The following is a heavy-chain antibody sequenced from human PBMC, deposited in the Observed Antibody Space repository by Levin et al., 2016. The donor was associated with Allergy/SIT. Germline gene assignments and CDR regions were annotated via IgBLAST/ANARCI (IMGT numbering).Heavy chain of an antibody. CDR3: AKDRPWFGEYYFDY. Sequence: GESLKISCAASGFTFSDYYMSWIRQAPGKGLEWVSYIRSSGTTIYYADSVKGRFTISTDNSKNTLYLQMNSLRAEDTAVYYCAKDRPWFGEYYFDYWGQGTLVTVSS. J-gene: IGHJ4*02. D-gene: IGHD3-10*01. V-gene: IGHV3-11*01. CDR2: IRSSGTTI. CDR1: GFTFSDYY.